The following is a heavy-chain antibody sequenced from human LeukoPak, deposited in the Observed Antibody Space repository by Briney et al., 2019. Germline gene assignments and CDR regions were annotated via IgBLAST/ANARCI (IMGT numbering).Heavy chain of an antibody. CDR1: GFTFSSFN. Sequence: GGSLRLSCAASGFTFSSFNMNWVRQAPGKGLEWVSSIGSSSTYEYYADSVKGRFTISRDNAKNSLYLQMDSLRDEDTAVYYYARERGYSYGYGDYWSQGTLVTVSS. CDR2: IGSSSTYE. J-gene: IGHJ4*02. V-gene: IGHV3-21*01. D-gene: IGHD5-18*01. CDR3: ARERGYSYGYGDY.